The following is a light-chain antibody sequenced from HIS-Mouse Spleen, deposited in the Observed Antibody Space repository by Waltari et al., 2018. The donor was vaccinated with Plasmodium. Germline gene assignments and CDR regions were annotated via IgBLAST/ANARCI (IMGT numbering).Light chain of an antibody. CDR2: EVS. J-gene: IGLJ2*01. V-gene: IGLV2-8*01. CDR1: SSDVGGYNY. CDR3: SSYAGSNKLV. Sequence: QSALTQPPSASGSPGQSVTISCTGTSSDVGGYNYVSWYQQHPGKAPKLMIYEVSKRPSGVPDRFSGSKPGTTASLTVSGLQAEDEADYYCSSYAGSNKLVFGGGTKLTVL.